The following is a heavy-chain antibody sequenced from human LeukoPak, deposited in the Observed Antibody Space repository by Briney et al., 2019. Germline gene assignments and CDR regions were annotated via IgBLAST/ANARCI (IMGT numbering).Heavy chain of an antibody. V-gene: IGHV4-34*01. D-gene: IGHD4-17*01. CDR1: GGSFSGYY. CDR3: ARSATVTTGLDY. CDR2: INHSGST. J-gene: IGHJ4*02. Sequence: SETLSLTCAVYGGSFSGYYWSWIRQPPGKGLEWIGEINHSGSTSYNPSLKSRVTISVDTSKNQFSLKLSSVTAADTAVYYCARSATVTTGLDYWGQGTLVTVSS.